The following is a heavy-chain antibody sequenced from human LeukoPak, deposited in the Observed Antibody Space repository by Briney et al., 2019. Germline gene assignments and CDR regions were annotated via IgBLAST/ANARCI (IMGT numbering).Heavy chain of an antibody. Sequence: PGGSLRLSCEVSEFPFSVYAMAWVRQAPGQGLEWVSANDASGSDTYYTDSVKGRFTISRDNSKNTVYLQMNSLRVEDAAVYYCADYRKPQGLDYWGQGTLVTVSP. V-gene: IGHV3-23*01. D-gene: IGHD1-14*01. CDR3: ADYRKPQGLDY. J-gene: IGHJ4*02. CDR1: EFPFSVYA. CDR2: NDASGSDT.